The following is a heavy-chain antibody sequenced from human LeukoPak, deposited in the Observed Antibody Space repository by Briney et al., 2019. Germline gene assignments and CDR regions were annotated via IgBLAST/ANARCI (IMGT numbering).Heavy chain of an antibody. CDR3: ARSRAATGPTWWFDP. J-gene: IGHJ5*02. D-gene: IGHD6-13*01. Sequence: SETLSLTCAVYGGSFSGYYWSWIRQPPGKGLEWIGEINHSGSTNYNPSLKSRVTISVDTSKNQFSLKLSSVTAADTAVYYCARSRAATGPTWWFDPGAREPWSPSPQ. CDR1: GGSFSGYY. V-gene: IGHV4-34*01. CDR2: INHSGST.